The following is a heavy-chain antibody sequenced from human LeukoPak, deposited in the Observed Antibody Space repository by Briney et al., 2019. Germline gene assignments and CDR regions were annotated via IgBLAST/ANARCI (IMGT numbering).Heavy chain of an antibody. CDR2: ISSNGGST. V-gene: IGHV3-64*01. D-gene: IGHD6-13*01. CDR3: AKAWSNSWSGSDY. Sequence: PGGSLRLSCAASGFTFSSYAMHWVRQAPGKGLEYVSAISSNGGSTYYANSVKGRFTISRDNSKNTLHLQMHSLRAEDTAIYYCAKAWSNSWSGSDYWGQGTLVTVSS. CDR1: GFTFSSYA. J-gene: IGHJ4*02.